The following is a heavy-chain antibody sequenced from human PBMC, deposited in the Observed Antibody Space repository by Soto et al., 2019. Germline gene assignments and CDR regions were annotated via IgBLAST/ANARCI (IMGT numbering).Heavy chain of an antibody. CDR3: TRDYYDTRGYYGMDV. V-gene: IGHV3-49*04. J-gene: IGHJ6*02. Sequence: GGSLRLSCTASGLTFGYYAMSWVRQSPGKGLEWVGFIRGKAYTGTTEYAASVKGRFTISRDDSKSIAYLQMNSLKTEDTAVYYCTRDYYDTRGYYGMDVWGQGTTVTVSS. D-gene: IGHD3-22*01. CDR1: GLTFGYYA. CDR2: IRGKAYTGTT.